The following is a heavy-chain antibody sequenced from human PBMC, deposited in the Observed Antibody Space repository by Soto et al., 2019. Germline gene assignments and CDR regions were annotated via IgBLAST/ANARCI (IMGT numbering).Heavy chain of an antibody. J-gene: IGHJ4*02. Sequence: ASVKVSCKASGGTFSSYTISWVRQAPGQGLEWMGRIIPILGIANYAQKFQGRVTITADKSTSTAYMELSSLRSEDTAVYYCARSMVRGVSDYWGQGTLVTVSS. V-gene: IGHV1-69*02. D-gene: IGHD3-10*01. CDR2: IIPILGIA. CDR3: ARSMVRGVSDY. CDR1: GGTFSSYT.